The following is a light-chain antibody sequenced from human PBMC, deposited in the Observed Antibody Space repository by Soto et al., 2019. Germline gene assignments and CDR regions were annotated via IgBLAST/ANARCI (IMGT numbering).Light chain of an antibody. CDR3: QQYNTWPQT. V-gene: IGKV3-15*01. Sequence: EILRTQFPSTLSAAPGERATLXCRASQSISSNLAWYQQKPGQAPRLLIYGASTRATGIPARFSGSGSGTEFTLTISSLQSEDFAVYYCQQYNTWPQTFGQGTKVDIK. CDR2: GAS. CDR1: QSISSN. J-gene: IGKJ1*01.